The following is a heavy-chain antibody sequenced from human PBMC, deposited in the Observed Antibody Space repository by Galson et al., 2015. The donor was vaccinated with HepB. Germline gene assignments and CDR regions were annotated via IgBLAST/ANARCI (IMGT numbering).Heavy chain of an antibody. CDR1: GFTFSHDD. CDR2: ISPIYAV. D-gene: IGHD3-16*01. V-gene: IGHV3-69-1*02. Sequence: SLRLSCAGSGFTFSHDDMNWVRQAPGKGLEWVSYISPIYAVFYADSVKGRFTISRDNARNSLYLEMNSLRAEDTAIYYCVRGHYANWGQGTLVTVSS. J-gene: IGHJ4*02. CDR3: VRGHYAN.